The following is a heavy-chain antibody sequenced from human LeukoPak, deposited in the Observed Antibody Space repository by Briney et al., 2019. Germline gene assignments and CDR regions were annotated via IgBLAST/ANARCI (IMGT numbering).Heavy chain of an antibody. Sequence: ASVKVSCKVSGYTLTELSMHWVRQAPGKGLEWMGGFDPEDGETIYAQKFQGRVTMTEDTSTDTAYMELSSLRSEDTAVYYCARKIYGSGSLDPWGQGTLVTVSS. CDR2: FDPEDGET. V-gene: IGHV1-24*01. CDR1: GYTLTELS. CDR3: ARKIYGSGSLDP. D-gene: IGHD3-10*01. J-gene: IGHJ5*02.